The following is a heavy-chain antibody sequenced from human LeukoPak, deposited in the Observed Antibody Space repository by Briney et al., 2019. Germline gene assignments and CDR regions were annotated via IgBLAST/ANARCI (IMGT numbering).Heavy chain of an antibody. J-gene: IGHJ4*02. CDR3: ARAHSSSSTFDL. CDR1: GFNFSDYG. CDR2: IWYDGSKK. D-gene: IGHD6-6*01. V-gene: IGHV3-33*01. Sequence: GRSLRLSCAASGFNFSDYGIHWVRQAPGQGLEWVALIWYDGSKKYYADSVKGRFTISRDNTKNTLYLQLNSLRADDTAVYYCARAHSSSSTFDLWGQGTLVTVSS.